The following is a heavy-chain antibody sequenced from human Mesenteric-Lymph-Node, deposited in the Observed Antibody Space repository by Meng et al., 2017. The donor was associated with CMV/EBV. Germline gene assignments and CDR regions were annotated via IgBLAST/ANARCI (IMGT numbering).Heavy chain of an antibody. V-gene: IGHV3-23*01. CDR1: GFTFSNYA. J-gene: IGHJ4*02. CDR2: ITSSGGST. CDR3: AKSPVGEGVFDS. D-gene: IGHD3-16*01. Sequence: GGSLRLSCAASGFTFSNYAMNWVRQAPRRGLEWVSFITSSGGSTYYADSVRGRFTISRDNSKNTLYLQMNSLRAEDTAVYYCAKSPVGEGVFDSWGQGTLVTVSS.